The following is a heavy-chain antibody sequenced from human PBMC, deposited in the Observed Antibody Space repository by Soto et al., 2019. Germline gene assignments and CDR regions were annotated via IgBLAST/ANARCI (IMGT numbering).Heavy chain of an antibody. CDR2: IYHSGST. Sequence: TSETLSLTCAVSGYSISSGYYWGWIRQPPGKGLEWIGSIYHSGSTYYNPSLKSRVTISVDTSKNQFSLKLSSVTAADTAVYYCARDLSYDSSGYYHAPLDYCGQGTLVTAPQ. V-gene: IGHV4-38-2*02. CDR1: GYSISSGYY. D-gene: IGHD3-22*01. J-gene: IGHJ4*02. CDR3: ARDLSYDSSGYYHAPLDY.